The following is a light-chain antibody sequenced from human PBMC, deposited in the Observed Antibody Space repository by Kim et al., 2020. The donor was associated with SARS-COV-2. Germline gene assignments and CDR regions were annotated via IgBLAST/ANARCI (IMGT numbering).Light chain of an antibody. CDR2: DAS. CDR1: QSVSSY. V-gene: IGKV3-11*01. Sequence: ELVFPPSPATLSLSPGERATLSCRASQSVSSYLAWYQQKPGQAPRLLIYDASNRATGIPARFSGSGSGTDFTLTISSLEPEDFAVYYCQQRSNWPPMFGQGTKVDIK. CDR3: QQRSNWPPM. J-gene: IGKJ1*01.